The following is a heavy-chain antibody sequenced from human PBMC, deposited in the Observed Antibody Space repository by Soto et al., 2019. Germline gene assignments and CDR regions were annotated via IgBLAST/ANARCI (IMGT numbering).Heavy chain of an antibody. D-gene: IGHD2-15*01. J-gene: IGHJ4*02. CDR2: ISYDGSNK. CDR1: GFTFSSYA. Sequence: QVQLVESGGGVVQPGRSLRLSCAASGFTFSSYAMHWVRQAPGKGLEWVAVISYDGSNKYYADSVKGRFTISRDNSKNTLYLQMNGLRAEDTAVYYCARVGWELRPGWYYFDYWGQGTLVTVSS. V-gene: IGHV3-30-3*01. CDR3: ARVGWELRPGWYYFDY.